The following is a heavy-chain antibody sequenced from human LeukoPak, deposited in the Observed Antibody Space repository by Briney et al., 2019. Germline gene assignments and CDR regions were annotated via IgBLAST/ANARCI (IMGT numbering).Heavy chain of an antibody. V-gene: IGHV1-46*01. CDR3: AALEDIVVVPAVAYAFDI. CDR2: INPSGGST. Sequence: ASVKVSCKASGYTFTSYYMHWVRQAPGQGLEWMGIINPSGGSTSYAQKFQGRVTMTRDTSTSTVYVELSSLRSEDTAVYYCAALEDIVVVPAVAYAFDIWGQGTMVTVSS. D-gene: IGHD2-2*01. CDR1: GYTFTSYY. J-gene: IGHJ3*02.